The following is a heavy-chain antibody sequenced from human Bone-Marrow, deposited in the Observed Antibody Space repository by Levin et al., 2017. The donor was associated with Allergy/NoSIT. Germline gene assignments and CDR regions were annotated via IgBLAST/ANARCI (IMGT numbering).Heavy chain of an antibody. CDR1: GSKFRRFS. J-gene: IGHJ4*02. CDR3: ATGGGWELDGGADF. D-gene: IGHD1-7*01. V-gene: IGHV1-24*01. CDR2: FDPEDDET. Sequence: GESLKISCQVFGSKFRRFSMHWVRQAPERGLEWMGVFDPEDDETIYSRKFQGRVTLTEDASTDTVFMELSGLRSDDTATYFCATGGGWELDGGADFWGQGTLITVSS.